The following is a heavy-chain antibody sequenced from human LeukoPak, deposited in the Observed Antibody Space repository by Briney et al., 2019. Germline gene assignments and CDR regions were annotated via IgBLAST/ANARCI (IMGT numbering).Heavy chain of an antibody. J-gene: IGHJ4*02. CDR2: ISSSSSYI. D-gene: IGHD5-12*01. CDR1: GFTFSSYW. Sequence: HPGGSLRLSCAASGFTFSSYWMNWVRQAPGKGLEWVSSISSSSSYIYYADSVKGRFTISRDNAKNSLYLQMNSLRAEDTAVYYCAIFLYSGYDTDYWGQGTLVTVSS. CDR3: AIFLYSGYDTDY. V-gene: IGHV3-21*01.